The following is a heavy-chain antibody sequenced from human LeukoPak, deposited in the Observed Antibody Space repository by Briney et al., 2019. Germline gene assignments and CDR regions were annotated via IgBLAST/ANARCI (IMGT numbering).Heavy chain of an antibody. Sequence: ASVKVSCKASGYTSISYYIHWVRQAPGQGLEWMGIINPSGGSTSYAQKFQGRVTMTRDTSTSTVYMDLSSLTSEDTAVYYCARAYNWNDKFDYWGQGTLVTVSS. D-gene: IGHD1-1*01. CDR3: ARAYNWNDKFDY. CDR1: GYTSISYY. V-gene: IGHV1-46*01. CDR2: INPSGGST. J-gene: IGHJ4*02.